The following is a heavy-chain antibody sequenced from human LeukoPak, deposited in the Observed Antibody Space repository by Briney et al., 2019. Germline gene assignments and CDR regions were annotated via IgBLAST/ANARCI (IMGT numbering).Heavy chain of an antibody. CDR2: IYYSGST. Sequence: SETLSLTCTVPGGSISSYYWSWIRQPPGKGLEWIGYIYYSGSTNYNPSLKSRVTISVDTSKNQFSLKLSSVTAADTAVYYCARVDYGDYVSDYWGQGTLVTVSS. CDR1: GGSISSYY. V-gene: IGHV4-59*01. CDR3: ARVDYGDYVSDY. J-gene: IGHJ4*02. D-gene: IGHD4-17*01.